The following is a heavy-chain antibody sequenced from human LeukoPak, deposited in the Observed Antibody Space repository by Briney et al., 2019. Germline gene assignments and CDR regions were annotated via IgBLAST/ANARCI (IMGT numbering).Heavy chain of an antibody. V-gene: IGHV4-59*08. CDR1: GGSISSYY. D-gene: IGHD7-27*01. CDR2: IYHSGST. CDR3: ARNWGAAGWSNYYGMDV. Sequence: SETLSLTCTVSGGSISSYYWSWIRQPPGKGLEWIGYIYHSGSTNYNPSLKSRVTISEDTPKNQFSLKLKSVTAADTAVYFCARNWGAAGWSNYYGMDVWGQGTTVIVSS. J-gene: IGHJ6*02.